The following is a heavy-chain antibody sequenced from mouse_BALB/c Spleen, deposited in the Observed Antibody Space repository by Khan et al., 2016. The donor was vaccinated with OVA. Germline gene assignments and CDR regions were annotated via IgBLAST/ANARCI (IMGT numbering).Heavy chain of an antibody. D-gene: IGHD4-1*01. V-gene: IGHV14-3*02. Sequence: DVQLQESGAEIVKPGASVKLSCTASGFNIKDTYMHWVKQRPEQGLEWIGRIDPANGNTKYDPKFQGKATLTADTSSNTAYLQLSSLTSEDTAVYYCTRDYWDVFAYWGQGTLVTVSA. CDR3: TRDYWDVFAY. CDR1: GFNIKDTY. CDR2: IDPANGNT. J-gene: IGHJ3*01.